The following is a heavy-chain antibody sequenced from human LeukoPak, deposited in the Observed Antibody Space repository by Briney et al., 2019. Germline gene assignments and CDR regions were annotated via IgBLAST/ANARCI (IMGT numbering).Heavy chain of an antibody. J-gene: IGHJ3*02. Sequence: ASVKVSCKASGGTFSSYAISWVRQAPGQGLEWMGGIIPIFGTANYAQKFQGRVTITADESTSTAYMELSSLRSEDTAVYYCARGGVVIINDAFDIWGQGTMVTVSS. CDR3: ARGGVVIINDAFDI. CDR1: GGTFSSYA. CDR2: IIPIFGTA. V-gene: IGHV1-69*13. D-gene: IGHD3-3*01.